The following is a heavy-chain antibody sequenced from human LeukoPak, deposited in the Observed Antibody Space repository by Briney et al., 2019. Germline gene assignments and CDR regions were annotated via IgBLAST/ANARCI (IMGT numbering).Heavy chain of an antibody. J-gene: IGHJ4*02. Sequence: GGSLRLSCAASGFTFSSYWMHWVRQAPGKGLGWVSRINSDGSSTSYADSVKGRFTISRDNAKNTLYLQMNSLRAEDTVVYYCARDLYLWFGGYFDYWGQGTLVTVSS. CDR1: GFTFSSYW. D-gene: IGHD3-10*01. CDR2: INSDGSST. CDR3: ARDLYLWFGGYFDY. V-gene: IGHV3-74*01.